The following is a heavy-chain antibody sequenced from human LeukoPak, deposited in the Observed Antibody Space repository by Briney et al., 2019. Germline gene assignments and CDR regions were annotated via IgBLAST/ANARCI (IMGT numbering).Heavy chain of an antibody. CDR1: GGSFSGYY. CDR2: INHSGST. J-gene: IGHJ4*02. Sequence: PSETLSLTCAVYGGSFSGYYWSWIRQPPGKGLEWIGEINHSGSTNYNPSLKSRVTISVDTSKNQSSLKLSSVTAADTAVYYCARAKLTMVRGVHVHYWGQGTLVTVSS. D-gene: IGHD3-10*01. V-gene: IGHV4-34*01. CDR3: ARAKLTMVRGVHVHY.